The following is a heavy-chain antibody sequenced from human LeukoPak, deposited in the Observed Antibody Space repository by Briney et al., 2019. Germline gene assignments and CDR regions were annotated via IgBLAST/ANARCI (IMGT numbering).Heavy chain of an antibody. CDR2: IYSGGST. CDR1: GFTVSSNY. Sequence: QTGGSLRLSCAASGFTVSSNYMSWVRQAPGKGLEWVSVIYSGGSTYYADSVKGRFTISRDNSKNTLYLQMNSLRAEDTAVYYCARDSRTEYSGYDEYFDYWGQGTLVIVSS. V-gene: IGHV3-53*01. J-gene: IGHJ4*02. D-gene: IGHD5-12*01. CDR3: ARDSRTEYSGYDEYFDY.